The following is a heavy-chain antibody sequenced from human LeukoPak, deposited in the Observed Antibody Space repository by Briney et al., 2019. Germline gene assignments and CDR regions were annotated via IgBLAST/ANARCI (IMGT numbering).Heavy chain of an antibody. CDR1: GGSIRSSYYY. CDR2: IYDSGST. Sequence: SETLSLTCTVSGGSIRSSYYYWGWIRQPPGKGLEWIGSIYDSGSTYYNPSLKSRVTISVDTSKNQFSLKLSSVTAADTAVYYCARDQGYYDSSGDPSAEYFQHWGQGTLVTVSS. J-gene: IGHJ1*01. CDR3: ARDQGYYDSSGDPSAEYFQH. D-gene: IGHD3-22*01. V-gene: IGHV4-39*07.